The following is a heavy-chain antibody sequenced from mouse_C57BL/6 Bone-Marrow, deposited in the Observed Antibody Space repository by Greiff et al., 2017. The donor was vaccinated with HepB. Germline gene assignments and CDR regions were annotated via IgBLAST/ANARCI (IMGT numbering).Heavy chain of an antibody. V-gene: IGHV6-6*01. Sequence: EVKLVESGRGLVQPGGSMKLSCAASGFTFSDAWMDWVRQSPEKGLEWVAEIRNKANNHATYYAESVKGRFTISRDDSKSSVYLQMNSLRAEDTGIYYCTRPLTSHFDYWGQGTTLTVSS. D-gene: IGHD5-1*01. CDR3: TRPLTSHFDY. J-gene: IGHJ2*01. CDR2: IRNKANNHAT. CDR1: GFTFSDAW.